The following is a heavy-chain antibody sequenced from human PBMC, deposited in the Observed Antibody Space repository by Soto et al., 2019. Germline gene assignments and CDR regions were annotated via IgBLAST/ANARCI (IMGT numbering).Heavy chain of an antibody. CDR3: ARDLIVGATMLGSRSGYNWFDP. V-gene: IGHV1-69*13. J-gene: IGHJ5*02. Sequence: GASVKVSCKASGGTFSSYAISWVRQAPGQGLEWMGGIIPIFGTANYAQKFQGRVTITADESTSTAYMELSSLRSEDTAVYYCARDLIVGATMLGSRSGYNWFDPWGQGTLVTVSS. D-gene: IGHD1-26*01. CDR2: IIPIFGTA. CDR1: GGTFSSYA.